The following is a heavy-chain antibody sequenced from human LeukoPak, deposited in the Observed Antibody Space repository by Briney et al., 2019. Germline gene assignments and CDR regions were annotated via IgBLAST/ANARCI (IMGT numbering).Heavy chain of an antibody. CDR1: GGSISSSNW. J-gene: IGHJ4*02. V-gene: IGHV4-4*02. D-gene: IGHD2-15*01. CDR3: ARDRGYCSGGSCYSGDY. Sequence: PSETLSLTCAVSGGSISSSNWWSWVRQPPGKGLEWIGEIYHSGSTNYNPSLKSRVTISVDKSKNQFSLKLSSVTAADTAVYYCARDRGYCSGGSCYSGDYWGQGTLVTVSS. CDR2: IYHSGST.